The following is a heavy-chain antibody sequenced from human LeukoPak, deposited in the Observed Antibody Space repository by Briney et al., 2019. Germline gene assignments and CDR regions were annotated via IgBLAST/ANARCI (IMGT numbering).Heavy chain of an antibody. CDR1: GYTFTSYY. Sequence: ASVKVSCKASGYTFTSYYMHWVRQAPGQGLEWMGIINPSGGSTSYAQKFLGRVTMTRDMSTSTVYMELSSLRSEDTAVYYCARVGAVRWYFDLWGRGTLVTVSS. J-gene: IGHJ2*01. V-gene: IGHV1-46*01. CDR3: ARVGAVRWYFDL. D-gene: IGHD1-26*01. CDR2: INPSGGST.